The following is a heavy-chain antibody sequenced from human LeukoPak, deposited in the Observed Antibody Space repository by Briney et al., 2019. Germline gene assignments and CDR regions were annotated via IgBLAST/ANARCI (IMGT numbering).Heavy chain of an antibody. D-gene: IGHD3-9*01. CDR1: GGSISNYY. CDR3: ARLILTPRTYYFDY. Sequence: PSETLSLTCTVSGGSISNYYWSWIRQPPGKGLEWIGYIYYSGSTIYNPSPKSRVTISVDTSKNHFSLKLSSVTAADTAVYYCARLILTPRTYYFDYWGQGSLVTVSS. V-gene: IGHV4-59*08. CDR2: IYYSGST. J-gene: IGHJ4*02.